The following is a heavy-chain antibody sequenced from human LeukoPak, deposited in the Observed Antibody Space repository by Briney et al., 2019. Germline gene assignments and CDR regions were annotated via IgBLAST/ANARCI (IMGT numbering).Heavy chain of an antibody. CDR1: GFTFSSYW. Sequence: GGSLRLSCAVSGFTFSSYWMSWVRQAPGRGLEWVANIKPDGSEKYHVDSVKGRFTISRDNSKSTLCLQMNSLRADDTAVYYCAKDQSYSQYVNYYNGMNVWGQGTTVTVSS. CDR2: IKPDGSEK. V-gene: IGHV3-7*03. D-gene: IGHD4-11*01. CDR3: AKDQSYSQYVNYYNGMNV. J-gene: IGHJ6*02.